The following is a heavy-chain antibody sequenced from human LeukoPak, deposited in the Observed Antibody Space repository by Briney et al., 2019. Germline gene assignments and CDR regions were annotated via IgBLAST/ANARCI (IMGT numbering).Heavy chain of an antibody. CDR1: GFTFSSYS. J-gene: IGHJ4*02. CDR3: AREIGYSYGYLDY. V-gene: IGHV3-48*01. CDR2: ISSSSSTI. Sequence: GGSLRLSCAASGFTFSSYSMNWVRQAPGKGLEWVSYISSSSSTIYYADSVKGRLTISRDNAKNSLYLQMNSLRAEDTAVYYCAREIGYSYGYLDYWGQGTLVTVSS. D-gene: IGHD5-18*01.